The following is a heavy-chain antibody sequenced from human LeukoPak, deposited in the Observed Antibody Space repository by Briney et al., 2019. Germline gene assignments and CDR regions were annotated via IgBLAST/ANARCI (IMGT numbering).Heavy chain of an antibody. J-gene: IGHJ6*03. V-gene: IGHV3-23*01. CDR2: IIYSGGTT. Sequence: PGGSLRLSCAASGFTFSSYAMTWVRQAPGEGLEWVSSIIYSGGTTYYADSVKGRFTISRDNARNSLYLQMNSLTAEDTAVYYCARDPYSGAYGNTYYYYMDVWGKGTTVTISS. D-gene: IGHD1-26*01. CDR1: GFTFSSYA. CDR3: ARDPYSGAYGNTYYYYMDV.